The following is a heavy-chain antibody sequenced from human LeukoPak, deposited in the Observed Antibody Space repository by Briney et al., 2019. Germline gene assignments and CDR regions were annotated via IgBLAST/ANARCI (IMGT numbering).Heavy chain of an antibody. CDR1: GFTFSSYS. D-gene: IGHD3-3*01. V-gene: IGHV3-48*01. Sequence: GGSLRLSCAASGFTFSSYSMNWVRQAPGKGLEWVSYISSSSTIYYADSVKGRFTISRDNAKNSLYLQMNSLRAEDTAVYYCARDFSADFWSGYYFDAFDIWGQGTMVTVSS. CDR3: ARDFSADFWSGYYFDAFDI. J-gene: IGHJ3*02. CDR2: ISSSSTI.